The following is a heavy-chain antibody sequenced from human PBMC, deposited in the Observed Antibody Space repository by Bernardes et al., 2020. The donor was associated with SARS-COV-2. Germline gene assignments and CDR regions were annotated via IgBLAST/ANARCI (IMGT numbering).Heavy chain of an antibody. J-gene: IGHJ4*02. V-gene: IGHV3-20*04. CDR2: INWNGGST. CDR3: ARGTVGYCSSTSCYLTANFDY. CDR1: GFTFDDYG. Sequence: GGSLRLSCAASGFTFDDYGMSWVRQAPGKGLEWVSGINWNGGSTGYADSVKGRFTISRDNAKNSLYLQMNSLRAEDTALYYCARGTVGYCSSTSCYLTANFDYWGQGTLVTVSS. D-gene: IGHD2-2*01.